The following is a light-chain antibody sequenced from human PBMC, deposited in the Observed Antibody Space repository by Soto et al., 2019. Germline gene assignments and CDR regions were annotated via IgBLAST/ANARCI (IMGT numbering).Light chain of an antibody. CDR1: STDVGGYNY. CDR3: QSYDSSLSGSEV. Sequence: QSVLTQPASVSGSPGQSITISCTGSSTDVGGYNYVSWYQQHPGKAPKVMIYGNSNRPSGVPDRFSGSKSGTSASLAITGLQAEDEADYYCQSYDSSLSGSEVFGGGTKLTVL. CDR2: GNS. J-gene: IGLJ3*02. V-gene: IGLV2-14*01.